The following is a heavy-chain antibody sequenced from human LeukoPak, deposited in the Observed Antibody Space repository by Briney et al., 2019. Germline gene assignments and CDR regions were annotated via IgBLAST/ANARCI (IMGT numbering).Heavy chain of an antibody. D-gene: IGHD6-13*01. J-gene: IGHJ6*03. V-gene: IGHV1-2*06. CDR1: GYTFTGYY. CDR3: ARGHIAAAGYYYYYYMDV. Sequence: ASVKVSCKASGYTFTGYYMHWVRQAPGQGLEWMGRINPNSGGTNYAQKFQGRVTMTRDTSISTAYMELGRLRSDDTAVYYCARGHIAAAGYYYYYYMDVWGKGTTVTVSS. CDR2: INPNSGGT.